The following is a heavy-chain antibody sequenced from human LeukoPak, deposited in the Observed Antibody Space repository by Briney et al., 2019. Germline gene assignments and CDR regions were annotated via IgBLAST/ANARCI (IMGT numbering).Heavy chain of an antibody. CDR2: IYPGDSDT. CDR3: ARQMVRGVMHFDY. D-gene: IGHD3-10*01. V-gene: IGHV5-51*01. Sequence: GESLKISSKGSGYRFTSYWIGWVRPMPGKGLEWMGIIYPGDSDTRYSPSFQGQVTISADKSISTAYLQWSSLKASDTAMYYCARQMVRGVMHFDYWGQGTLVTVSS. CDR1: GYRFTSYW. J-gene: IGHJ4*02.